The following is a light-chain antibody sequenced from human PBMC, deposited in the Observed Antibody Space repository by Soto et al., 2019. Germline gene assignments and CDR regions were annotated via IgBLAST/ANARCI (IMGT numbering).Light chain of an antibody. CDR2: GAS. J-gene: IGKJ1*01. V-gene: IGKV3-20*01. Sequence: EIVLTQSPDTLSLSQGERATLSCRASQSVTYDQLAWYRQTPGQAPRLLIYGASSRAAGIPDRFSGSGSGTDFTLTISRLEPEDFVVYHCQQYGDLPPTFGQGTKVDIK. CDR3: QQYGDLPPT. CDR1: QSVTYDQ.